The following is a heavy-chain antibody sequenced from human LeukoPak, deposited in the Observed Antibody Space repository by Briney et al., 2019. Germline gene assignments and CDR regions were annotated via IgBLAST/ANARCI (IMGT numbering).Heavy chain of an antibody. CDR1: GFTFSSYA. D-gene: IGHD3-10*01. Sequence: GGSLRLSCAASGFTFSSYAMHWVRQAPGKELEWVAVISYDGSNKYYADSVKGRFTISRDNSKNTLYLQMNSLRAEDTAVYYCARDSDGGKNSGSYYNPPRGYWGQGTLVTVSS. CDR3: ARDSDGGKNSGSYYNPPRGY. J-gene: IGHJ4*02. V-gene: IGHV3-30*04. CDR2: ISYDGSNK.